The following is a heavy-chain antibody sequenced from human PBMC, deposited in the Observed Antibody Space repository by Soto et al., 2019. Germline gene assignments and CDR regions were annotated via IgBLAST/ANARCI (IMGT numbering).Heavy chain of an antibody. CDR2: INHSGST. CDR1: GGSFSGYY. J-gene: IGHJ4*02. D-gene: IGHD2-2*01. CDR3: ARMGPPSGYCSSTSCTRGRLSTRDY. V-gene: IGHV4-34*01. Sequence: PSETLSLTCAVYGGSFSGYYWSWIRQPPRKGLEWIGEINHSGSTNYNPSLKSRVTISVDTSKNQFSLKLSSVTAADTAVYYCARMGPPSGYCSSTSCTRGRLSTRDYWGQGTLVTVPS.